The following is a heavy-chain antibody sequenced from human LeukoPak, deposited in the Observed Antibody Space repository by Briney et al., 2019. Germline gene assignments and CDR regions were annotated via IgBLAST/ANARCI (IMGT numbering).Heavy chain of an antibody. CDR1: GFIHRLYA. CDR2: ISSNGGST. J-gene: IGHJ4*02. V-gene: IGHV3-64D*09. CDR3: VKALIDY. D-gene: IGHD3-22*01. Sequence: GGSLRLSCSSSGFIHRLYAKHWVRQAPGQGLEYVSAISSNGGSTYYADSVKGRFTISRDNSKNTLCLKMNSRAADDSAGYSCVKALIDYWGQGTLVTVSS.